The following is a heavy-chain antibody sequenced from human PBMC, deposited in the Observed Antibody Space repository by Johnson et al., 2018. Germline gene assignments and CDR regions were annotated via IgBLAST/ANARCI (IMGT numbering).Heavy chain of an antibody. CDR3: AKTGGDYVSYYYYYMDV. V-gene: IGHV3-23*01. D-gene: IGHD4-17*01. CDR1: GFTFSSYA. Sequence: VQSGGSLRLSCAASGFTFSSYAMSWVRQAPGKGLEWVSAISGSGGSTYYADSVKGRFTLSRDNSKNTLYLQMNSPRADDTAVYYCAKTGGDYVSYYYYYMDVWGRGTTVTVSS. J-gene: IGHJ6*03. CDR2: ISGSGGST.